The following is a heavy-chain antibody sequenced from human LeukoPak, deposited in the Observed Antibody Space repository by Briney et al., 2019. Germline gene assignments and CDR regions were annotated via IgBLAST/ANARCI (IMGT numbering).Heavy chain of an antibody. D-gene: IGHD6-13*01. CDR2: ISGNGGRT. CDR3: AKDPVIAAGYYYYGMDV. CDR1: GFRFSSFG. J-gene: IGHJ6*02. V-gene: IGHV3-23*01. Sequence: GSLRLSCAASGFRFSSFGMSWVRQAPGKGPEWVSFISGNGGRTDYAESVKGRFTISRDNSKNTLYLQMNSLRAEDTAVYYCAKDPVIAAGYYYYGMDVWGQGTTVTVSS.